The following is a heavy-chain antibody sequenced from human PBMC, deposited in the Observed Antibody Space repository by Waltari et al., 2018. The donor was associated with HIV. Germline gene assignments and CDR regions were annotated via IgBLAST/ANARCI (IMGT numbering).Heavy chain of an antibody. CDR2: ISGSGRST. Sequence: QLLESGGGLVQPGGSLRLSCAASGFTCRSYAMRWVRHAPGKGLEGVSGISGSGRSTYYADSVKGRFTISRDNSKNTVYLQMNSLRAEDTAVYYCAKSGGDILTGHSYYYYGMDVWGLGTTVTVSS. CDR1: GFTCRSYA. V-gene: IGHV3-23*01. D-gene: IGHD3-9*01. J-gene: IGHJ6*02. CDR3: AKSGGDILTGHSYYYYGMDV.